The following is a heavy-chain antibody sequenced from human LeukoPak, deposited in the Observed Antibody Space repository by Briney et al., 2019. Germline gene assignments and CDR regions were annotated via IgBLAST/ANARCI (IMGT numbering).Heavy chain of an antibody. J-gene: IGHJ4*02. CDR2: ISYDGSNK. V-gene: IGHV3-30*18. CDR1: GFTFSSYG. CDR3: AKDRGAVASSY. D-gene: IGHD6-19*01. Sequence: GRSLRLSCAASGFTFSSYGMHWVRQAPGKGLEWVAVISYDGSNKYYADFVKGRFTISRDNSKNTLYLQMNSLRAEDTAVYYCAKDRGAVASSYWGQGTLVTVSS.